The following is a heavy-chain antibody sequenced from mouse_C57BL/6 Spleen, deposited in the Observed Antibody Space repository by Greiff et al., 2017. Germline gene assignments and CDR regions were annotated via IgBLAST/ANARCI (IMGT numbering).Heavy chain of an antibody. J-gene: IGHJ4*01. V-gene: IGHV5-4*03. CDR3: ARADDYDGFYAMDY. CDR1: GFTFSSYA. CDR2: ISDGGSYT. Sequence: EVKVVESGGGLVKPGGSLKLSCAASGFTFSSYAMSWVRQTPEKRLEWVATISDGGSYTYYPDNVKGRFTISRDNAKNNLYLQMSHLKSEDTAMYYCARADDYDGFYAMDYWGQGTSVTVSS. D-gene: IGHD2-4*01.